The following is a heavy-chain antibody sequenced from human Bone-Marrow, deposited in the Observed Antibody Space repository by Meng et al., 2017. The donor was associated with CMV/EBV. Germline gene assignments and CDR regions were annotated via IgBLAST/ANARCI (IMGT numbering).Heavy chain of an antibody. CDR1: GFTFSSYS. V-gene: IGHV3-21*01. CDR3: ARDGRSSSWYRATDY. Sequence: GESLKISCAASGFTFSSYSMNWVRQAPGKGLEWVSSISSSSGYMYYADSVKGRFTISRDNSKNTLYLQMNSLRAEDTAVYYCARDGRSSSWYRATDYWGQGTLVTVSS. CDR2: ISSSSGYM. D-gene: IGHD6-13*01. J-gene: IGHJ4*02.